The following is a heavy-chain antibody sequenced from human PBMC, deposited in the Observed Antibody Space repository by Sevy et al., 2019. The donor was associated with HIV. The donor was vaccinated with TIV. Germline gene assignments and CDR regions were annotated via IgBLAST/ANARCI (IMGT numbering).Heavy chain of an antibody. CDR2: IKQDGSEK. Sequence: GGSLRLSCAASEFTFSSYWMSWVRQAPGKGLEWVANIKQDGSEKYYVDSVKGRFTISRDNAKNSLYLQMNSLRAEDTAVYYCARSSGSYDYGMDVWGQGTTVTVSS. CDR3: ARSSGSYDYGMDV. CDR1: EFTFSSYW. D-gene: IGHD1-26*01. J-gene: IGHJ6*02. V-gene: IGHV3-7*01.